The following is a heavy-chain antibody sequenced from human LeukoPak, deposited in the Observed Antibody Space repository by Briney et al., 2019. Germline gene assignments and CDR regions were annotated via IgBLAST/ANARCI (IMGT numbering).Heavy chain of an antibody. CDR2: INPNSGGT. D-gene: IGHD3-22*01. Sequence: ASVKVSCKASGYTFTGYYMHWVRQAPGQGLEWMGWINPNSGGTNYAQKFQGRVTVTRDTSISTAYMELSRLRSDDTAVYYCARGVNYYDSSGYYTFDFWGQGTLVTVSS. CDR1: GYTFTGYY. CDR3: ARGVNYYDSSGYYTFDF. V-gene: IGHV1-2*02. J-gene: IGHJ4*02.